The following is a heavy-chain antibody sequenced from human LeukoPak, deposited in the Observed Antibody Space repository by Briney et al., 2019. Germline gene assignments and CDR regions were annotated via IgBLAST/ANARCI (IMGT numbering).Heavy chain of an antibody. V-gene: IGHV3-30*04. CDR1: GFTFSSYA. CDR2: ISYDGSNK. D-gene: IGHD4-17*01. Sequence: GGSLRLSCAASGFTFSSYAMHWVRQAPGKGLEWVAVISYDGSNKYYADSVKGRFTISRDNSKNTLYLQKNSLRAEDTAVYYCAREIPHTVTPPDAFDIWGQGTMVTVSS. CDR3: AREIPHTVTPPDAFDI. J-gene: IGHJ3*02.